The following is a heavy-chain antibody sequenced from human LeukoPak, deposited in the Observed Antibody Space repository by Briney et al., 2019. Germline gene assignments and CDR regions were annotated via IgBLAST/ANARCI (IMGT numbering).Heavy chain of an antibody. D-gene: IGHD3-16*01. CDR1: GGSISSYY. CDR3: ARVPSSDWGHYYYYMDV. Sequence: SETLSLTCTVSGGSISSYYWSWIRQPPGKGLEWIGYIYYSGSTNYNPSLKSRVTISVDTSKNQFSLKLSSVTAADTAVYYCARVPSSDWGHYYYYMDVWGKGTTVTVSS. J-gene: IGHJ6*03. V-gene: IGHV4-59*01. CDR2: IYYSGST.